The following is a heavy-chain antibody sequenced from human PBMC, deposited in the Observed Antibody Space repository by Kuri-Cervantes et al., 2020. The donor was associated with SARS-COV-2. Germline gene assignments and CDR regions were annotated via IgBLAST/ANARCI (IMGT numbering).Heavy chain of an antibody. D-gene: IGHD3-9*01. V-gene: IGHV3-48*02. CDR2: ISSSSSTT. CDR3: ARQYYDILTGYYLYGMDV. CDR1: GFTFSSYS. J-gene: IGHJ6*02. Sequence: GGSLRLSCAASGFTFSSYSMNWVRQAPGKGLEWVPYISSSSSTTYYADSVKGRFTISRDNAKNLLYLQMNSLRDEDTAVYYCARQYYDILTGYYLYGMDVWGQGTTVTVSS.